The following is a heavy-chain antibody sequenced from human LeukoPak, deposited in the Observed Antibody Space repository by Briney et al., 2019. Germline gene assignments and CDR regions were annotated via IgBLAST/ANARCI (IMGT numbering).Heavy chain of an antibody. V-gene: IGHV3-23*01. CDR1: GFTFSSYA. Sequence: GGSLRLSCAASGFTFSSYAMSWVRQAPGKGLEWVSAISGSGISTHYADSVKGRFTISRDNSKNTLYLQMNSLRAEDTAVYYCAKDHYYDSSGKNWFDPWGQGTLVTVSS. CDR2: ISGSGIST. D-gene: IGHD3-22*01. CDR3: AKDHYYDSSGKNWFDP. J-gene: IGHJ5*02.